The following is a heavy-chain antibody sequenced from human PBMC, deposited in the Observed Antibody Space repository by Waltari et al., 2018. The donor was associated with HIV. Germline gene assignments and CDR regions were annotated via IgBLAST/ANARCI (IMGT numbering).Heavy chain of an antibody. V-gene: IGHV3-11*01. J-gene: IGHJ2*01. CDR2: ISSSGSTI. D-gene: IGHD5-18*01. CDR1: GFTFSDYY. Sequence: QVQLVESGGGLVKPGGSLRLSCAASGFTFSDYYMSWIRQAPGKGMEWVSYISSSGSTIYYADSVKGRFTISRDNAKNSLYLQMNSLRAEDTAVYYCASVPAPQRSILRNFDLWGRGTLVTVSS. CDR3: ASVPAPQRSILRNFDL.